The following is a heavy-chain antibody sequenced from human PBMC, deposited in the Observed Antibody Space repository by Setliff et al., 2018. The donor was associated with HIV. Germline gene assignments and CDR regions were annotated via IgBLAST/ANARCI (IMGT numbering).Heavy chain of an antibody. CDR3: AREGLWFGELSGAHDF. Sequence: SETLSLTCNVSGASISSGAYYWSWIRQHPGKGLEWIGYIYHSETTHYNPSLKSRVIISMDTSKNRFTLSLTSVTAADTAVYYCAREGLWFGELSGAHDFWGQGTLVTVSS. D-gene: IGHD3-10*01. V-gene: IGHV4-31*03. CDR2: IYHSETT. CDR1: GASISSGAYY. J-gene: IGHJ4*02.